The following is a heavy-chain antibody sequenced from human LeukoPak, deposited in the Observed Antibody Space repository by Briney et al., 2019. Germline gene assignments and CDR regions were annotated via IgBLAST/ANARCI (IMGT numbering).Heavy chain of an antibody. Sequence: SETLSLTCAVYGASFRNYYWSWIRQTPGKRLEWIGEIDHSGATNYNPSLKSRVTISVDTSKNQFSLKLSSVTAADTAVSYCASLTTADAFDIWGQGTMVTVSS. V-gene: IGHV4-34*01. J-gene: IGHJ3*02. CDR1: GASFRNYY. CDR2: IDHSGAT. CDR3: ASLTTADAFDI. D-gene: IGHD3-22*01.